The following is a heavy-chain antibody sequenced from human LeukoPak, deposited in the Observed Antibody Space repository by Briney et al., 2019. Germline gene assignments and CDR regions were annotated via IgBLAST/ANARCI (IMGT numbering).Heavy chain of an antibody. J-gene: IGHJ4*02. CDR3: ARGASGSYYEGYYFDY. CDR1: GYTLTSYD. CDR2: MNPNRGNT. V-gene: IGHV1-8*01. D-gene: IGHD1-26*01. Sequence: RASVKVSCKASGYTLTSYDIYWVRQATGQGLEWMGWMNPNRGNTGYAQMFQGKVTMTRNTSISTAYMELSSLRSEDTAVYYCARGASGSYYEGYYFDYWGQGTLFTVSS.